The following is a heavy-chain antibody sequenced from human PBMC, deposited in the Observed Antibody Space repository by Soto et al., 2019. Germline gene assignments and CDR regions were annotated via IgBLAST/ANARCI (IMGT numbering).Heavy chain of an antibody. CDR3: ARPDFGDYWYFDL. D-gene: IGHD4-17*01. CDR2: IIPALGTA. Sequence: QDQLVQSGAEVKKPGSSVKVSCKASGGTFSSHTFSWVRQAPGQGLEWMGRIIPALGTATYAQKFQGRVTITADESATTVHMELNSLRSEDTAVYYCARPDFGDYWYFDLWGRGTLVTVSS. J-gene: IGHJ2*01. V-gene: IGHV1-69*08. CDR1: GGTFSSHT.